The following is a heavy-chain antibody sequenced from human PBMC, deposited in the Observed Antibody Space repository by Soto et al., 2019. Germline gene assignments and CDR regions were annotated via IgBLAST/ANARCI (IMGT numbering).Heavy chain of an antibody. Sequence: QVQLVESGGGVVQPGRSLRLSCAASGFSFSSCAMHWVRQPPGKGLEWVAVLTYDGNTIHYADSVKGRFTISRDNSKNTLYLQMNSLRAEDTAVYYCAAELGNSGYDGHDYWGQGTLVTVSS. D-gene: IGHD5-12*01. J-gene: IGHJ4*02. CDR1: GFSFSSCA. CDR3: AAELGNSGYDGHDY. CDR2: LTYDGNTI. V-gene: IGHV3-30-3*01.